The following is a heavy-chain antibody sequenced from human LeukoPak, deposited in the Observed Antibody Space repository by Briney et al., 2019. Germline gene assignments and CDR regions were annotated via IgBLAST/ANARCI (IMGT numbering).Heavy chain of an antibody. J-gene: IGHJ4*02. CDR1: GGTFSSYA. CDR2: IIPILGIT. D-gene: IGHD4-17*01. CDR3: ARGGPLRGPSDY. Sequence: SVKVSCKASGGTFSSYAISWVRQAPGQGLEWVGRIIPILGITNYAQKFQGRVTMTRNTSISTAYMELSSLRSEDTAVYYCARGGPLRGPSDYWGQGTLVTVSS. V-gene: IGHV1-69*04.